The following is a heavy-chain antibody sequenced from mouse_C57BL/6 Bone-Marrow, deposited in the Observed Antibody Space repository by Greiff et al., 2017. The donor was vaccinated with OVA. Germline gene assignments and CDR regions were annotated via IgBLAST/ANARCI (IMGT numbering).Heavy chain of an antibody. V-gene: IGHV1-49*01. CDR1: YFAFMASA. CDR3: ARRNHCGSSPFYYAMDY. Sequence: QVQLQQSGAELVRPGSSVKLSCKDSYFAFMASAMHWVKQRPGHGLEWIGSFTMYSDATEYSENFKGKATLTANTSSSTAYMELSSLTSEDSAVFLCARRNHCGSSPFYYAMDYGGKRTSVTVSS. J-gene: IGHJ4*01. CDR2: FTMYSDAT. D-gene: IGHD1-1*01.